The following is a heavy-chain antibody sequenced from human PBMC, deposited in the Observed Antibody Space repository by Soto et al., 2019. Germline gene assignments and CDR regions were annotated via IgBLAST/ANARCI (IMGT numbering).Heavy chain of an antibody. CDR3: ARVLRIATAGDAFDI. Sequence: QVQLVQSGAEVKKPGASVKVSCKASGYTFTSYGFSWVRQAPGQGLEWMGWITAFSGDTKYAQSLQGRVTMTTDTSASTAYMELSSLRSDDTAVYYCARVLRIATAGDAFDIWGQGTTVTVSS. V-gene: IGHV1-18*01. CDR2: ITAFSGDT. CDR1: GYTFTSYG. J-gene: IGHJ3*02. D-gene: IGHD6-13*01.